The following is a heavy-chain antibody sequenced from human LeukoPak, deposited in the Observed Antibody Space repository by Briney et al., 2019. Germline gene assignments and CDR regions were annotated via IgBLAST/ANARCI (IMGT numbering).Heavy chain of an antibody. CDR1: GYSFTSYW. CDR3: ARTNYCSGGSCYFEADY. Sequence: GESLKISCKGSGYSFTSYWIGWVRQMPGKGLEWMGIIYPGDSDTRYSPSFQGQVTISADKSISTAYLQWSSLKASDTAMYYCARTNYCSGGSCYFEADYWGQGTLVTVSS. CDR2: IYPGDSDT. D-gene: IGHD2-15*01. J-gene: IGHJ4*02. V-gene: IGHV5-51*01.